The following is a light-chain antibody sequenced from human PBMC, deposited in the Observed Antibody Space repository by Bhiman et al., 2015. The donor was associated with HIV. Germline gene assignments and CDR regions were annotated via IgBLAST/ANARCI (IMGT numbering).Light chain of an antibody. CDR2: DVS. V-gene: IGLV2-14*01. CDR1: SSDVGDYNY. Sequence: QSTLTQPASVSGSPGQSITISCSGSSSDVGDYNYVSWYQQSPGKAPKLMIYDVSNRPSGVSNRFSGSKSGNTASLTISGLQAEDEADYYCSSLTSSLTYVFGTGTNVTVL. J-gene: IGLJ1*01. CDR3: SSLTSSLTYV.